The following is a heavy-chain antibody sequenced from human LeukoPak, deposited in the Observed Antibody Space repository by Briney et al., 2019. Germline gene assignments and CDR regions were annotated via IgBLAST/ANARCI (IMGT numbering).Heavy chain of an antibody. CDR1: GFTFSTYG. D-gene: IGHD6-13*01. CDR2: IRYDGTNK. CDR3: AREVYSSSSYYFDS. J-gene: IGHJ4*02. Sequence: PGGSLRLSCAASGFTFSTYGTHWVRQAPGKGLEWVAFIRYDGTNKNYADSVKGRFTISRDNSKNTLYLQMNSLRAEDTAVYYCAREVYSSSSYYFDSWGQGTLVLVSS. V-gene: IGHV3-30*02.